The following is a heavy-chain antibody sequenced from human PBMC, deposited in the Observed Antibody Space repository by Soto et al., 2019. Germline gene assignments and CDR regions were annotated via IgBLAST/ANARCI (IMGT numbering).Heavy chain of an antibody. V-gene: IGHV4-4*02. D-gene: IGHD4-4*01. CDR2: IYHSGST. CDR1: VGSISSSNW. CDR3: ARDRGDVYSSYRGGGTWFEP. Sequence: SETLSLTCAFSVGSISSSNWWSWVRQPPGKGLEWIGEIYHSGSTNYNPSLKSRVTISVDKSKNQFSLKLSSVTAADTAVYYCARDRGDVYSSYRGGGTWFEPLGQGTLVSVSS. J-gene: IGHJ5*02.